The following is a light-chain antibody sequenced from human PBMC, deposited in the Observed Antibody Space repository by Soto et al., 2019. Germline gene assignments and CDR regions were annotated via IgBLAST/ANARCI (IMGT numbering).Light chain of an antibody. CDR3: QQYGSSPRT. CDR1: QSVSNNY. CDR2: GAS. V-gene: IGKV3-20*01. J-gene: IGKJ1*01. Sequence: EIVLTQSPGTLSLSPWERATLSCRASQSVSNNYLAWYQQKPGQAPRRLIYGASTRATGIPDRFSGSGSGTDFTLTISRLEPEDFAVYYCQQYGSSPRTFGQGTKVDIK.